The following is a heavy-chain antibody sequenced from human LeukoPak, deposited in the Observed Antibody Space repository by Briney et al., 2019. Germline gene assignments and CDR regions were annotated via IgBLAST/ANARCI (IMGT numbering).Heavy chain of an antibody. J-gene: IGHJ4*02. V-gene: IGHV1-46*01. Sequence: EASVKVSCKASGYTFTRYYMHWVRQAPGPGLEWMGIINPSGGSTSYAQKFQGRVTMTRDMSTSTDYMELSSLRSEDTAVYYCARANRDGSDYFDYWGQGTLVTVSS. CDR3: ARANRDGSDYFDY. CDR2: INPSGGST. D-gene: IGHD2-2*03. CDR1: GYTFTRYY.